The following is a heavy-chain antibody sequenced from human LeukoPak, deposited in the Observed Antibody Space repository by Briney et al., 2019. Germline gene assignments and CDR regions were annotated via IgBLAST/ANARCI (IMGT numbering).Heavy chain of an antibody. J-gene: IGHJ4*02. V-gene: IGHV3-NL1*01. CDR3: ARATIGAAGTADY. CDR1: GFTFSSYG. D-gene: IGHD6-13*01. CDR2: IYSGASS. Sequence: GGSLRLSCAASGFTFSSYGMNWVRQAPGEGLEWVAVIYSGASSYYADSVKGRFIVSRDNSKNTLYLQMNTLRAEDTALYYCARATIGAAGTADYWGQGTLVTVSS.